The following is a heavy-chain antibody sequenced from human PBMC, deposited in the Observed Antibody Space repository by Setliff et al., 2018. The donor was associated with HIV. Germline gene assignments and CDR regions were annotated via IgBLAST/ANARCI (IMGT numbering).Heavy chain of an antibody. CDR2: ISGSDGST. Sequence: GGSLRLSCAASGFTFSNYAMGWVRQAPGKGLEWVSSISGSDGSTVYADSVKGRFTISRDNSRNTLFLQMNNLRPEDTATYYCVRDPIEGSPDYFDYWGQGALVTVSS. D-gene: IGHD1-26*01. V-gene: IGHV3-23*01. CDR3: VRDPIEGSPDYFDY. J-gene: IGHJ4*02. CDR1: GFTFSNYA.